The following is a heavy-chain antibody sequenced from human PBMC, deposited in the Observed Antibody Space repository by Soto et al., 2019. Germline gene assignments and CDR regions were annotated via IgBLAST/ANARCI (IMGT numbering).Heavy chain of an antibody. Sequence: QVQLVQSGAEVKKPGSSVKVSCKASGGTFSSYAISWVRQAPGQGLEWMGGIIPIFGTANYAQKFQGRVTITADESTSTAYMELSSLRSEDTAVYYCARAVGLRRGYYDSSGYYYFDYFDYWGQGTLVTVSS. D-gene: IGHD3-22*01. CDR3: ARAVGLRRGYYDSSGYYYFDYFDY. CDR2: IIPIFGTA. V-gene: IGHV1-69*01. J-gene: IGHJ4*02. CDR1: GGTFSSYA.